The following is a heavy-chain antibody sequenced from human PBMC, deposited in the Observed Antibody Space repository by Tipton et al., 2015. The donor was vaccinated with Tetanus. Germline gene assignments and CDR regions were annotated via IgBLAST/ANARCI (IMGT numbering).Heavy chain of an antibody. Sequence: TLSLTCTVSGISVSTSDYYWSWVRQPPGKELEWIGYIYYLGNTAYNPSLKSRVTISADTTKKQFSLNLRSVTAADTAVYYCAGLPVGGGYSAHHYFLHWGQGTLVTVSS. CDR2: IYYLGNT. CDR1: GISVSTSDYY. V-gene: IGHV4-61*08. D-gene: IGHD4-23*01. CDR3: AGLPVGGGYSAHHYFLH. J-gene: IGHJ4*02.